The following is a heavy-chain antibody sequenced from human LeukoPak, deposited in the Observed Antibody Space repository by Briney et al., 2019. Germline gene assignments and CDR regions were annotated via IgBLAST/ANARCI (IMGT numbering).Heavy chain of an antibody. V-gene: IGHV3-74*01. D-gene: IGHD5-18*01. Sequence: GGSLRLSCAASGSTFSSYWMHWVRHTPGKGRVWGSRIKGDGSSTSYADSVKGRFTISRDNAKNTLYLQMNSLRAEDKAVYYCARDGYSFGHAFDYWGQGTLVTVSS. CDR3: ARDGYSFGHAFDY. CDR1: GSTFSSYW. J-gene: IGHJ4*02. CDR2: IKGDGSST.